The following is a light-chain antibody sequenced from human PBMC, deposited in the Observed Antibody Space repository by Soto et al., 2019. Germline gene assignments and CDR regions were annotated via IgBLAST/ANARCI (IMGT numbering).Light chain of an antibody. Sequence: QSALTQPASVSGSPGQSITISCTGTSSDVGGYNYVSWYQQHPGKAPKLMIYEVSNRPTGVSNRFSGSKSGNTASLTISGRQAEDEADYSCSSYTRSSTRVFGGGTKLTVL. CDR1: SSDVGGYNY. CDR2: EVS. CDR3: SSYTRSSTRV. J-gene: IGLJ3*02. V-gene: IGLV2-14*01.